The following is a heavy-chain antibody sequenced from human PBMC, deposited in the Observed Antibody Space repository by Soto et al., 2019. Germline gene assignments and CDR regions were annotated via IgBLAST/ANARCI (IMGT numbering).Heavy chain of an antibody. J-gene: IGHJ4*02. CDR1: GFTFGSYA. CDR3: AKDALRLAAAGPHFDY. D-gene: IGHD6-13*01. V-gene: IGHV3-23*01. CDR2: ISGSGGTT. Sequence: GGSLRLSCAASGFTFGSYAMGWVRQAPGKGLEWVSGISGSGGTTYYADSVKGRFTIPRDNSKNTLYLQMNSLRAEDTAVYYCAKDALRLAAAGPHFDYWGQGTLVTVSS.